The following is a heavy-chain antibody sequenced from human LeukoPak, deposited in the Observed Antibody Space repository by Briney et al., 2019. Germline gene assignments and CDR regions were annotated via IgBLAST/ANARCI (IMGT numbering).Heavy chain of an antibody. Sequence: SQTLSLTCTVSGGSISSDDYYWSWIRQPPGKGLEWIGYIYYSGITYYNPSLKSRVTISVDRSKNQFSLKLSSVTAADTAVYYCARGSRGYSSSWGQGTLVTVSS. V-gene: IGHV4-30-4*01. CDR3: ARGSRGYSSS. CDR1: GGSISSDDYY. CDR2: IYYSGIT. J-gene: IGHJ4*02. D-gene: IGHD6-13*01.